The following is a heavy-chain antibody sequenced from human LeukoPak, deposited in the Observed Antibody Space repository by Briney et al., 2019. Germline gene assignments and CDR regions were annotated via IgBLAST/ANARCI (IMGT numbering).Heavy chain of an antibody. CDR3: AREGVVPAAIWGPYYYYMDV. V-gene: IGHV3-30-3*01. CDR1: GFTFSSYA. D-gene: IGHD2-2*02. CDR2: ISYDGSNK. Sequence: PGGSLRLSCAASGFTFSSYAMHWVRQAPGKGLEWVAVISYDGSNKYYADSVKGRFTISRDNSKNTLYLQMNSLRAEDTAVYYCAREGVVPAAIWGPYYYYMDVWGKGTTVTVSS. J-gene: IGHJ6*03.